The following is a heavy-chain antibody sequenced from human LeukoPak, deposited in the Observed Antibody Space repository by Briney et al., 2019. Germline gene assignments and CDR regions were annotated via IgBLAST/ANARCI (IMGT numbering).Heavy chain of an antibody. CDR1: GFTFSSYGM. CDR2: IYHSGST. CDR3: ARDCSGGSCYSG. J-gene: IGHJ4*02. Sequence: GTLRLSCAVSGFTFSSYGMSWVRQAPGKGLEWIGEIYHSGSTNYNPSLKSRVTISVDTSKNQFSLKLSSVTAADTAVYYCARDCSGGSCYSGWGQGTLVTVSS. V-gene: IGHV4-4*02. D-gene: IGHD2-15*01.